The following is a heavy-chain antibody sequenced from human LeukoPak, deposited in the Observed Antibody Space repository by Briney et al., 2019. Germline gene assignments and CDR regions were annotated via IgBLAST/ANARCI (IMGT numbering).Heavy chain of an antibody. V-gene: IGHV4-39*02. CDR2: IYYSGNT. J-gene: IGHJ4*02. D-gene: IGHD1-26*01. CDR3: ARDSLGAGTVGATSGY. Sequence: SETLSLTCTVSGGSISSSSYYWGWIRQPPGKGLEWIGSIYYSGNTYYNPSLKSRVTISVDTSKNQFSLKLSSVTAADTAVYYCARDSLGAGTVGATSGYWGQGTLVTVSS. CDR1: GGSISSSSYY.